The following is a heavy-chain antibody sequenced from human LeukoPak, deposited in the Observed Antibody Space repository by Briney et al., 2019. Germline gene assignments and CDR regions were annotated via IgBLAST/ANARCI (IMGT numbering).Heavy chain of an antibody. CDR3: ARDRLYDSSGYYLGDFDY. V-gene: IGHV6-1*01. Sequence: SQTLSLTCAISGDSVSSNSAAWNWIRQSPSRGLEWLGRTYYRSKWYNDYAVSAKSRITINTDTSKNQFSLQLNSVTPEDTAVYYCARDRLYDSSGYYLGDFDYWGQGTLVTVSS. J-gene: IGHJ4*02. D-gene: IGHD3-22*01. CDR2: TYYRSKWYN. CDR1: GDSVSSNSAA.